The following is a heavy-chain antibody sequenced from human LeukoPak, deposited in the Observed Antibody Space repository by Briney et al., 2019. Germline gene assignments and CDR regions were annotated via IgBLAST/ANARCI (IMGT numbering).Heavy chain of an antibody. J-gene: IGHJ4*02. CDR1: GFTFSSYG. Sequence: GGSLRLSCAASGFTFSSYGMSWVRQAPGKGLEWVSAITATSSSTHDADSVQGRFTISRDNSKNTLYLQMNSLRAEDTAVYYCAKDPVLRFLEWLHYDYFDYWGQGTLVTVSS. V-gene: IGHV3-23*01. D-gene: IGHD3-3*01. CDR3: AKDPVLRFLEWLHYDYFDY. CDR2: ITATSSST.